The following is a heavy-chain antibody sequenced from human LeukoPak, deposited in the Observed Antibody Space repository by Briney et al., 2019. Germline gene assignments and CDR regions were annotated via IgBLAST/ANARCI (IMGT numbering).Heavy chain of an antibody. CDR3: ARDPTTVTKGLDI. D-gene: IGHD4-17*01. V-gene: IGHV4-38-2*02. Sequence: SETLSLTCTVSGYSISSGYYCGWIRQPPGKGLEWIGYISYIGSTNYNPSLKSRVTISVDTSKNQFSLKLSSVTAADTAVYYCARDPTTVTKGLDIWGQGTMVTVSS. CDR2: ISYIGST. CDR1: GYSISSGYY. J-gene: IGHJ3*02.